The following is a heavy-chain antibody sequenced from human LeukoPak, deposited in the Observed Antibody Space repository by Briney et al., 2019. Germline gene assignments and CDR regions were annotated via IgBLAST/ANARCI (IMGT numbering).Heavy chain of an antibody. Sequence: SETLSLTCAVYGVSFSGYYWSWIRQPPGKGLEWLGEINHSGSTNYNPSLKSRVTISVDTSKNQFSLKLSSVTAADTAVYYCARDSGGVGGSTVTYFDYWGQGTLVTVSS. V-gene: IGHV4-34*01. CDR1: GVSFSGYY. J-gene: IGHJ4*02. CDR2: INHSGST. D-gene: IGHD4-17*01. CDR3: ARDSGGVGGSTVTYFDY.